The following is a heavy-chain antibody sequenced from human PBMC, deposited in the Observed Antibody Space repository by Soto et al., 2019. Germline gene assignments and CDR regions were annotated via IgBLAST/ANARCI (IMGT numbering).Heavy chain of an antibody. D-gene: IGHD6-13*01. CDR2: VYTSGYS. CDR3: AREPTTAGTVNGVAP. Sequence: VQLQESGPGLVKPSETLSLICTVSGCSISSDYLSWIRQPAGKGLEWIGSVYTSGYSNSNPSLKSRVTMAVDTSKKQFSLNLSAVTAEDSAVYYCAREPTTAGTVNGVAPWGQGPLVHASS. CDR1: GCSISSDY. J-gene: IGHJ5*02. V-gene: IGHV4-4*07.